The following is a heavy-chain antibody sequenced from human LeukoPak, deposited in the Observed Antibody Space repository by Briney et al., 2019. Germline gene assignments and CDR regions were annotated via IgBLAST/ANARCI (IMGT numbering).Heavy chain of an antibody. D-gene: IGHD3-10*01. V-gene: IGHV4-30-2*01. CDR3: ARELWFVNAPGSWFDP. Sequence: SQTLSLTCAVSGDSISSGDYSWSWLRQPSGKGLEWIGYIFHSGSSYYNPSLKSRVTISVDRSKNQFSLRLTSVTAADTAVYYCARELWFVNAPGSWFDPWGQGTLVTVSS. CDR1: GDSISSGDYS. CDR2: IFHSGSS. J-gene: IGHJ5*02.